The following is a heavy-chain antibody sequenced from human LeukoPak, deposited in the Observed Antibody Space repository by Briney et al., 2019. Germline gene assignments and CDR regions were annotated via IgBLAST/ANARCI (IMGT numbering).Heavy chain of an antibody. CDR3: GYSYGYKDYYFDY. Sequence: KPSETLSLTCTVSGGSISSYYWSWVRQPPGKGLEWIGYIYYSGSTNYNPSLKSRVTISVDTSKNQFSLKLSSVTAADTAVYYCGYSYGYKDYYFDYWGQGTLVTVSS. CDR1: GGSISSYY. CDR2: IYYSGST. V-gene: IGHV4-59*08. D-gene: IGHD5-18*01. J-gene: IGHJ4*02.